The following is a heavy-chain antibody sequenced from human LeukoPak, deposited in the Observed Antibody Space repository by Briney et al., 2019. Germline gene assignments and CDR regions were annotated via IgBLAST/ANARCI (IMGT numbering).Heavy chain of an antibody. D-gene: IGHD1-26*01. CDR2: FYYSGST. CDR3: ARHQFDSGSCFDY. V-gene: IGHV4-39*01. J-gene: IGHJ4*02. CDR1: GGSISSSSYY. Sequence: SETLSLTCTVSGGSISSSSYYWGWIRQPPGKGLEWIGNFYYSGSTYYNPSLKSRVTISVDTSKNQFSLKLSSVTAADTAVYYCARHQFDSGSCFDYWGQGTLVTVSS.